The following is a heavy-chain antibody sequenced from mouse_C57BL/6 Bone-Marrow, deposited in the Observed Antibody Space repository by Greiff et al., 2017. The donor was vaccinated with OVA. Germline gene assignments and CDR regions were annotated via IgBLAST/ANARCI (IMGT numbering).Heavy chain of an antibody. J-gene: IGHJ1*03. CDR3: ARWGYYYGSSPYWYFDV. CDR1: GYTFTSYW. Sequence: QVQLQQPGAELVRPGTSVKLSCKASGYTFTSYWMHWVKQRPGQGLEWIGVIDPSDSYTNYNQKFKGKATLTVDTSSSTAYMQLSSLTSDDSAVYYCARWGYYYGSSPYWYFDVWGTGTTVTVSS. CDR2: IDPSDSYT. V-gene: IGHV1-59*01. D-gene: IGHD1-1*01.